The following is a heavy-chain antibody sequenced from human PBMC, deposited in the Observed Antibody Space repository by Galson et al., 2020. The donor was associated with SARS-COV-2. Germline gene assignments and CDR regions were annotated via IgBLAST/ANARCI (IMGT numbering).Heavy chain of an antibody. D-gene: IGHD1-26*01. J-gene: IGHJ4*02. CDR2: IYYSGST. V-gene: IGHV4-59*01. CDR3: ARGTGSYRPPFDS. Sequence: SETLSLTCTVSGGSIFNNYWSWVRQPPGKGLEWIGYIYYSGSTNYNPSLKSRVTISVDTSKNQFSLNLDSVTAADTAVYYCARGTGSYRPPFDSWGQRTLITVSS. CDR1: GGSIFNNY.